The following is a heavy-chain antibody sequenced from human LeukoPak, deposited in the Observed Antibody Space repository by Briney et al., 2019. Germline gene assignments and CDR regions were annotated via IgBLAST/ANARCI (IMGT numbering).Heavy chain of an antibody. CDR3: ARGGHIVVVTATSWFDL. CDR1: GYTFTSYY. Sequence: ASVKVSCKASGYTFTSYYMHWVRQAPGQGLEWMGIINPNDGSTSYAQKFQGRVTITRDTSTSTVYMELSSLGSEDTAVYYCARGGHIVVVTATSWFDLWGQGTLVTVSS. J-gene: IGHJ5*02. D-gene: IGHD2-21*02. CDR2: INPNDGST. V-gene: IGHV1-46*03.